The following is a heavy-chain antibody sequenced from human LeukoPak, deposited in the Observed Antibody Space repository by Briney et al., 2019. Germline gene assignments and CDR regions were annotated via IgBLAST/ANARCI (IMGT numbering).Heavy chain of an antibody. Sequence: PGGSLRLSCAASGFTFSSYSMNWVRQAPGKGLEWVAVLSYDGSHKDYADSVKGRFTISRDNSKNTLYLQMNSLRAEDTAVYYCAKDRGVAATYFDYWGQGTLVTVSS. D-gene: IGHD3-10*01. V-gene: IGHV3-30*18. CDR1: GFTFSSYS. CDR2: LSYDGSHK. CDR3: AKDRGVAATYFDY. J-gene: IGHJ4*02.